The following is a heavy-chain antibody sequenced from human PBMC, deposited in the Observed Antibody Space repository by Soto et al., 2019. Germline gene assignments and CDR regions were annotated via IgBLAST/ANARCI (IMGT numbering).Heavy chain of an antibody. CDR1: SDPVDSRAYY. D-gene: IGHD3-22*01. CDR2: MYYSGST. J-gene: IGHJ4*02. Sequence: PETLSLTCTVSSDPVDSRAYYSAWLRQPPGKGLEWIAFMYYSGSTKYNPSLKSRVSMSLDSSKTQFSMKLNSLTEADTAVYFCARGRDYYDESSYMPLDYWGPGTWVT. CDR3: ARGRDYYDESSYMPLDY. V-gene: IGHV4-61*08.